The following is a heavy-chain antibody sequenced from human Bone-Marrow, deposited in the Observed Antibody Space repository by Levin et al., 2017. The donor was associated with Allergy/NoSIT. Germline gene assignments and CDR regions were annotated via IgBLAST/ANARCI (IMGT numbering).Heavy chain of an antibody. J-gene: IGHJ6*02. V-gene: IGHV3-74*01. Sequence: LSLTCAASGFPFRRDWMHWVRPAPGKGLVWVSCIYGDGSSPTYADSVKGRFTISRDNAKNTLYLEMSSLRAEDTAVYYCARDQGYAMDVWGQGTTVIVSS. CDR2: IYGDGSSP. CDR3: ARDQGYAMDV. CDR1: GFPFRRDW.